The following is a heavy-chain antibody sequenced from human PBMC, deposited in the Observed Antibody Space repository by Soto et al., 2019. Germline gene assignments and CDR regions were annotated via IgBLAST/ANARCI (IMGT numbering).Heavy chain of an antibody. CDR2: IYYSGST. Sequence: SETLSLTCTVSGGSISSYYWSWIRQPPGKGLEWIGYIYYSGSTNYNPSLKSRVTISVDTSKNQFSLKLSPVTAADTAVYYCARQFAAIAAAGTLNWFDPWGQGTLVTVSS. D-gene: IGHD6-13*01. CDR1: GGSISSYY. CDR3: ARQFAAIAAAGTLNWFDP. J-gene: IGHJ5*02. V-gene: IGHV4-59*08.